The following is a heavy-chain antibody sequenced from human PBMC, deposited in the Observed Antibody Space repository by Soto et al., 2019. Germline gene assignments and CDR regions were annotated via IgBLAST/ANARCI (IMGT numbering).Heavy chain of an antibody. Sequence: GGSLRLSCAASGFTFSSDAMSGVRQAPGKGLEWVPAISGSGGSTCYADSVKGRFTISRDNSKNTLYLQMNSLRAEDTAVYYCAKDQLGGAFDYWGQGTLVTVSS. D-gene: IGHD6-6*01. CDR2: ISGSGGST. CDR1: GFTFSSDA. J-gene: IGHJ4*02. CDR3: AKDQLGGAFDY. V-gene: IGHV3-23*01.